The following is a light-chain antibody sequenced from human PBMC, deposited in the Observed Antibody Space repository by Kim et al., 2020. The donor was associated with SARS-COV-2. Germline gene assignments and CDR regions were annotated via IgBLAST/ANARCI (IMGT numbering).Light chain of an antibody. J-gene: IGLJ2*01. V-gene: IGLV3-19*01. CDR2: GKS. CDR1: SLRTYY. Sequence: SSELTQDPAVSVALGQTVRITCQGDSLRTYYASWYQQKPGQAPVLVIYGKSNRPSGIPDRFSGSSSGNTASLTITGAQAEDEADYYCKSRDSSGNLLVFG. CDR3: KSRDSSGNLLV.